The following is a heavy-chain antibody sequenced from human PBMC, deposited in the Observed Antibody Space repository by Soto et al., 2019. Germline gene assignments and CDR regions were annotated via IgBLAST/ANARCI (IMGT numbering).Heavy chain of an antibody. CDR2: IIPILGIA. CDR3: DARGYSYGDLDY. J-gene: IGHJ4*02. V-gene: IGHV1-69*02. Sequence: QVQLVQSGAEVKKPGSSVKVSCKASGGTFSSYSISWVRQAPGQGLEWMGRIIPILGIANYAQKFQGRVTITADKSTSTAYMELSSLRSEDTAVYDCDARGYSYGDLDYWGQGTLVTVSS. D-gene: IGHD5-18*01. CDR1: GGTFSSYS.